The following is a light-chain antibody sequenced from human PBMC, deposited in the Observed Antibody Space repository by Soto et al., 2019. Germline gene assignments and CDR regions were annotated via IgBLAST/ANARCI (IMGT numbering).Light chain of an antibody. CDR1: SSDVGSYNL. V-gene: IGLV2-23*01. Sequence: QSALTQPASVSGSPGQSITISCTGTSSDVGSYNLVSWYQQHPGKAPKLMIYEGSKRPSGVSNRFSGSKSGNTASLTISGLQAEDEADYDCCSYAGSSTYVFGTGTKLPVL. J-gene: IGLJ1*01. CDR2: EGS. CDR3: CSYAGSSTYV.